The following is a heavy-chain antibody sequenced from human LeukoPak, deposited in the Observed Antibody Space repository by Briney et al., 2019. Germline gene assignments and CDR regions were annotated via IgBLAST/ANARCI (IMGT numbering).Heavy chain of an antibody. CDR1: GYRFTSYW. CDR3: ARHSYSGTYYGKYYFDF. J-gene: IGHJ4*02. Sequence: MSGESLNISCKGSGYRFTSYWIDWVRQMPGKGLEWMGIIYPGDSDSRYSPSFQGQVTISADKSISTAYLQWSSLKASDTAMYYCARHSYSGTYYGKYYFDFWGQGTLVTVSS. CDR2: IYPGDSDS. D-gene: IGHD1-26*01. V-gene: IGHV5-51*01.